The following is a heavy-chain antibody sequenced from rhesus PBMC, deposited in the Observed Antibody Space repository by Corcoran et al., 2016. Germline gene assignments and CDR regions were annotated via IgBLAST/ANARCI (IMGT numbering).Heavy chain of an antibody. D-gene: IGHD6-37*01. CDR2: SYGSGGST. CDR3: ASVGRWLPLYY. V-gene: IGHV4-93*01. J-gene: IGHJ4*01. CDR1: GGSISSSNW. Sequence: QVQLQESGTAVVKPSETLSLTCAVSGGSISSSNWWSWIRQSPGKGREWIWGSYGSGGSTDYLPSLKTRFTISTDTSKNPFSLKLSSVTAAHTAVYYCASVGRWLPLYYWGQGVLVTVSS.